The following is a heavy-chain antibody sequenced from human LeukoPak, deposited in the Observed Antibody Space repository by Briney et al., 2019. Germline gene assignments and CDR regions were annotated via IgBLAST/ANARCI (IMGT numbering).Heavy chain of an antibody. Sequence: GGSLRLSCAASGFTFSTYWMTWVRQAPGKGLEWVANINHDGSEKYYVDSVRGRFTISRDNAKNSLYLQMNSLRAGDTALYYCARLLAYGGGGEAFDYWGQGSLVTVSS. CDR1: GFTFSTYW. D-gene: IGHD2-8*01. CDR2: INHDGSEK. CDR3: ARLLAYGGGGEAFDY. V-gene: IGHV3-7*01. J-gene: IGHJ4*02.